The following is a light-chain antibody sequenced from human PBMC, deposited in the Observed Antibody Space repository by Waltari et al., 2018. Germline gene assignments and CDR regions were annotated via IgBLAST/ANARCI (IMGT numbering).Light chain of an antibody. CDR3: QQYDTSPTWT. CDR1: QSISRTY. J-gene: IGKJ1*01. CDR2: VAS. V-gene: IGKV3-20*01. Sequence: DIVLTQSPGTLSLSPGERATLSCRASQSISRTYLAWYQQKPGQAPKLLIYVASGRATGIPDRVRGSGSGTDFTFNISSLEPEDFAVYFCQQYDTSPTWTFGQGTKVEIK.